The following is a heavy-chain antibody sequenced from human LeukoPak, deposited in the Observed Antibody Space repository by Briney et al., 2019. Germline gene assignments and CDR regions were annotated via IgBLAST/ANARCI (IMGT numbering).Heavy chain of an antibody. Sequence: SETLSLTCTVSGGSISSSSYYWGWVRQPPGKGLDRIGSIYYSGSTYYHPSLKSRVTISVDTSKNQFSVKLSSVTDADTDVYYCARRNNYGSGTDPWGEGPLVTVPS. V-gene: IGHV4-39*01. CDR3: ARRNNYGSGTDP. D-gene: IGHD3-10*01. J-gene: IGHJ5*02. CDR1: GGSISSSSYY. CDR2: IYYSGST.